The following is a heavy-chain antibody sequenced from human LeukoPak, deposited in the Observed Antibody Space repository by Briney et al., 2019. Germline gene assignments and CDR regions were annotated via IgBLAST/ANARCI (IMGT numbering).Heavy chain of an antibody. CDR1: GGSISSGDYY. J-gene: IGHJ4*02. D-gene: IGHD6-19*01. Sequence: SETLSLTCTVSGGSISSGDYYLSWIRQPPGKGLEWIGYIYYSGSTYYNPSLKGRVTISVDTSKNQFSLKLSSVTAADTAVYYCARVPPLIAVVGGYFDYWGQGTLVTVSS. V-gene: IGHV4-30-4*08. CDR2: IYYSGST. CDR3: ARVPPLIAVVGGYFDY.